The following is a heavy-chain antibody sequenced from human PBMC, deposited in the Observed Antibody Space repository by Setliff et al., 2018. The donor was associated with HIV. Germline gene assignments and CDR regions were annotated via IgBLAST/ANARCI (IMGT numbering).Heavy chain of an antibody. CDR2: ISWDGGST. CDR1: GFTFDDYT. J-gene: IGHJ6*02. Sequence: PRGSLRLSCAASGFTFDDYTMHWVRQAPGKGLEWVSLISWDGGSTYYADSVKGRFTISRDNSKNSLYPQMNSLRTEDTALYYCAKDQGRCSNTSCYYYYGMDVWGQGTTVTVSS. CDR3: AKDQGRCSNTSCYYYYGMDV. D-gene: IGHD2-2*01. V-gene: IGHV3-43*01.